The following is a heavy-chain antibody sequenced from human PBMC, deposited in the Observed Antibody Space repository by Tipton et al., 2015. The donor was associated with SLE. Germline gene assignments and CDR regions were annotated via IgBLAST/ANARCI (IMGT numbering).Heavy chain of an antibody. CDR1: GDSLSSAYF. J-gene: IGHJ6*02. V-gene: IGHV4-38-2*01. Sequence: TLSLTCVVSGDSLSSAYFWGWIRQPPGKGLEWIGSISHRGNTYYNPSLKSRVTISLDASKNQLSLKLSSVTAADTAVYYCARHHGSGWLYGLDVWGQGTTVTVSS. CDR3: ARHHGSGWLYGLDV. D-gene: IGHD6-19*01. CDR2: ISHRGNT.